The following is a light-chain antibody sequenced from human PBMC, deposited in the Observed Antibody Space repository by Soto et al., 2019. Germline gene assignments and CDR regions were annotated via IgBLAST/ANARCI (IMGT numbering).Light chain of an antibody. V-gene: IGKV3-20*01. Sequence: EIVLTQSPGTLSLSPGERVTLSCRASQSVTSSYLAWYQQKPGQAPRLLIYDASSRATGIPDRFSGSGSGTYFTLTISRLEPEDFAVYYCQQYGSSPPWTFGQGTKVDIK. J-gene: IGKJ1*01. CDR2: DAS. CDR1: QSVTSSY. CDR3: QQYGSSPPWT.